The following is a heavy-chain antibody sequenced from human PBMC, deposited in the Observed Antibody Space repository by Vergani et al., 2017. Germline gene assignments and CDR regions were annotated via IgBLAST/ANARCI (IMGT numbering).Heavy chain of an antibody. CDR1: GFTFSSYS. V-gene: IGHV3-48*04. D-gene: IGHD3-22*01. CDR3: ATLGMIVVA. J-gene: IGHJ5*02. Sequence: EVQLVESGGGLVQPGGSLRLSCAASGFTFSSYSMNWVRQAPGKGLEWVSYISSSSSTIYYADSVKGRFTISRDNAKNSLYLQMNSLRAEDTAVYYCATLGMIVVAWGQGTLVTVSS. CDR2: ISSSSSTI.